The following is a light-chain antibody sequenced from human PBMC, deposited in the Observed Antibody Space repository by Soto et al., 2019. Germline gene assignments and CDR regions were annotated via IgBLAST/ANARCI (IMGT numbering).Light chain of an antibody. CDR1: SSDVGGYNY. Sequence: QSVLTQPASVSGSPGQSITIPCTGTSSDVGGYNYVSWYQQHPGKAPKLMIYEVSNRPSGVSNRFSGSKSGNTASLTISGLQAEDEADYYCSSYTSSNTLDVFGTGTKVTV. V-gene: IGLV2-14*01. CDR3: SSYTSSNTLDV. J-gene: IGLJ1*01. CDR2: EVS.